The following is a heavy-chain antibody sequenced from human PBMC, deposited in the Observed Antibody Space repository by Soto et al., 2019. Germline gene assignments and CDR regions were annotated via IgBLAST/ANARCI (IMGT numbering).Heavy chain of an antibody. CDR3: ARESRYCSGGRCYFLPGIDS. Sequence: GASVKVSCKASGYTFTSYAMHWVRQAPGQRLEWMGWINAGNGNTKYSQKFQGRVTITRDTSASTAYMELSSLRSEDTVVYYCARESRYCSGGRCYFLPGIDSWGQGTLVTISP. CDR1: GYTFTSYA. V-gene: IGHV1-3*01. J-gene: IGHJ4*02. CDR2: INAGNGNT. D-gene: IGHD2-15*01.